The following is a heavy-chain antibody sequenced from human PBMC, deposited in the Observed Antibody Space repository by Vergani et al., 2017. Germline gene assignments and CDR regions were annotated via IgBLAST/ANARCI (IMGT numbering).Heavy chain of an antibody. CDR1: GFTFSSYS. Sequence: EVQLVESGGGLVQPGGSLRLSCAASGFTFSSYSMNWVRQAPGKGLEWVSFIGSTSTTIYYADSVKGRFTISRDNAKNSLYLQMNSLRAEDTAVYYCARSENHYYDSSGIDYWGQGTLVTVSS. J-gene: IGHJ4*02. CDR2: IGSTSTTI. V-gene: IGHV3-48*04. CDR3: ARSENHYYDSSGIDY. D-gene: IGHD3-22*01.